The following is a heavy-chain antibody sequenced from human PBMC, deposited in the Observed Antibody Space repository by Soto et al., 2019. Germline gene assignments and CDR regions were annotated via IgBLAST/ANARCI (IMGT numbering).Heavy chain of an antibody. V-gene: IGHV3-30*18. J-gene: IGHJ6*03. D-gene: IGHD6-6*01. Sequence: QLVESGGGVVQPGRSLRLFCAASGFTFSTYGMHWVRQAPGKGLEWVAVISYDGNNKYYADSVKGRFTISRDNSKNTLYLQMNSLRPEDTAVYYCAKVSAQLVHYFYFHYMDVWGKGTTVTVSS. CDR2: ISYDGNNK. CDR3: AKVSAQLVHYFYFHYMDV. CDR1: GFTFSTYG.